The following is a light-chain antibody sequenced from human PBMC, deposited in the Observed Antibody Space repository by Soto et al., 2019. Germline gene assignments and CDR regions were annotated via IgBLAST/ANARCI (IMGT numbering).Light chain of an antibody. J-gene: IGKJ5*01. CDR1: QSISRW. CDR3: QQYNTYST. Sequence: DNQMAQSPSTLSVCVGDSVTINCRASQSISRWLAWYQQKPGKAPKALIYDASTLRSGVPSRFSGGGSGTEFTLTISSLQPDDFATYYCQQYNTYSTFGQGTRLEIK. V-gene: IGKV1-5*01. CDR2: DAS.